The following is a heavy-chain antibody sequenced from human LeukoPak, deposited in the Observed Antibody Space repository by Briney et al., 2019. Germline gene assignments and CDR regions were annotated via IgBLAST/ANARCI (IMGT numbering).Heavy chain of an antibody. D-gene: IGHD6-19*01. J-gene: IGHJ3*02. Sequence: PSQTLSLTCTVSGGSISSGSYYWSWIRQPAGKGLEWIGRIYTSGSTNYNPSLKSRVTISVDTSKNQFSLKLSSVTAADTAVYYCARDHLYSSGWYLGYDVFDIWGQGTMVTVSS. V-gene: IGHV4-61*02. CDR2: IYTSGST. CDR3: ARDHLYSSGWYLGYDVFDI. CDR1: GGSISSGSYY.